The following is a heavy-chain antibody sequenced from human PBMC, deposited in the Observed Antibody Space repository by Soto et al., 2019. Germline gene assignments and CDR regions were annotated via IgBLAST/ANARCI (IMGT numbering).Heavy chain of an antibody. J-gene: IGHJ4*02. CDR3: ARENEYYYDSSGYSPHFDY. CDR2: INPSGGST. D-gene: IGHD3-22*01. V-gene: IGHV1-46*01. Sequence: ASVKVSCKATGYTFTSYYTHWVRQAPGQGLEWMGIINPSGGSTSYAQKFQGRVTMTRDTSTSTVYMELSSLRSEDTAVYYCARENEYYYDSSGYSPHFDYWGQGTLVTVSS. CDR1: GYTFTSYY.